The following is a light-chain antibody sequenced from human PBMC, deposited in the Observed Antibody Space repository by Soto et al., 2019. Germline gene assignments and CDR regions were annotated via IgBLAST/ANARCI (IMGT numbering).Light chain of an antibody. CDR2: DVS. V-gene: IGLV2-14*01. Sequence: QSALTQPASVSGSPGQSITISCTGTSSDVGGYNYVSWYQQHPGKAPKLMIYDVSNRPSGVSNRFSGSKSGNTASLTISGLKAEDEADYYCSSYTSSSLWVFGGGTQLTVL. CDR3: SSYTSSSLWV. CDR1: SSDVGGYNY. J-gene: IGLJ3*02.